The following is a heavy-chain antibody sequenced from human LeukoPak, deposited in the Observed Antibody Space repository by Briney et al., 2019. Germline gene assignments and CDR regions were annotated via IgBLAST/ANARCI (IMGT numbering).Heavy chain of an antibody. Sequence: GASVKVSCKASGYTFTTYGINWVRQAPGQGLEWMGWISTNSGNTNYAQKLQGRVTMTTDTSTSTAYMQLRSLRSDDTAVYYCAKDRYSSGWYGPADYWGQGTLVTVSS. V-gene: IGHV1-18*01. D-gene: IGHD6-19*01. CDR2: ISTNSGNT. CDR1: GYTFTTYG. CDR3: AKDRYSSGWYGPADY. J-gene: IGHJ4*02.